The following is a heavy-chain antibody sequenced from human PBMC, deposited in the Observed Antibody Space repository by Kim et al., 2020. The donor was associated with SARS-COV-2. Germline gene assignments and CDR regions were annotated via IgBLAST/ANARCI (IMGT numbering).Heavy chain of an antibody. CDR3: ARDFDY. V-gene: IGHV3-74*01. Sequence: GGSLRLSCAGSGITFSSYWMHWVRQAPGKGLVWVSGINSDGGSTKYADAVKGRFTISRDNAKNTLYLQMNSLRAEDTAFYYCARDFDYWGQGTLVTVSS. J-gene: IGHJ4*02. CDR1: GITFSSYW. CDR2: INSDGGST.